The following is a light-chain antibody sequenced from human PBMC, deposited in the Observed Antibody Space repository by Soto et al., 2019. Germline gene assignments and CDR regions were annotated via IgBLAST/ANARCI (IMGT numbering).Light chain of an antibody. CDR3: MQGLQTQFT. CDR2: LAS. CDR1: QSLLETDGYNY. Sequence: DFVMTQSPLSLSVTPGEAASISCRSNQSLLETDGYNYLHWYMQKPGQSPQLLIYLASTRAAGVPDRFSGSASGTAFTLKISRVEAEDVGVYYCMQGLQTQFTFGPGTKVDIK. J-gene: IGKJ3*01. V-gene: IGKV2-28*01.